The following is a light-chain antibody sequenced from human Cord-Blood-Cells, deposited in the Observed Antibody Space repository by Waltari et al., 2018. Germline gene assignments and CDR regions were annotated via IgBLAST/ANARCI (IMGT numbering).Light chain of an antibody. V-gene: IGKV1-39*01. CDR2: AAS. CDR1: QSISSY. J-gene: IGKJ4*01. Sequence: DIQMTQSPSSLSASVGDRVTITCRASQSISSYLNWYQQKPGKAPKLLIYAASSLQSGVPSRFSGSGSGTDFTLTISSPQPEDFATYYCQQSYSTPQVTFGGGTKVEIK. CDR3: QQSYSTPQVT.